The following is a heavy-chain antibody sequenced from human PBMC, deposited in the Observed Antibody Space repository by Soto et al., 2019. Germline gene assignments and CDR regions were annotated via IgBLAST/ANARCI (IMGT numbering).Heavy chain of an antibody. V-gene: IGHV3-30*04. CDR1: GSSFSTYA. CDR3: ARAPARRSGGLDY. D-gene: IGHD2-8*02. CDR2: ISYDGSTQ. Sequence: QVQMVESGGGVVQPGRSLRLSCAASGSSFSTYAVHWVRQAPGKGLEWISVISYDGSTQYYADSVKGRCTLSRDNSKNTLYLQMNSLRTEDTAVYYCARAPARRSGGLDYWGQGTLVTVSS. J-gene: IGHJ4*02.